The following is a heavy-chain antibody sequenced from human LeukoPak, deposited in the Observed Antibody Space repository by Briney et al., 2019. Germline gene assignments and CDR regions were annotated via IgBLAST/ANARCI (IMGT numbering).Heavy chain of an antibody. V-gene: IGHV1-18*01. Sequence: ASVKVSCKASGYTFTSYGISWVRQAPGQGLEWMGWISACNGNTNYAQKLQGRVTMTTDTSTSTAYMELRSLRSDDTAVYYCARERSCSGGSCYAADYFDYWGQGTLVTVSS. D-gene: IGHD2-15*01. CDR3: ARERSCSGGSCYAADYFDY. CDR2: ISACNGNT. CDR1: GYTFTSYG. J-gene: IGHJ4*02.